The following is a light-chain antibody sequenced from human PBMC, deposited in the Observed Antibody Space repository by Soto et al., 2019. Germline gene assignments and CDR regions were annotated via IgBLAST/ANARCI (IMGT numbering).Light chain of an antibody. CDR2: EGS. V-gene: IGLV2-23*01. J-gene: IGLJ3*02. Sequence: QSALTQPASVSGSPGQSITISCTGTSSDVGNYNLVSWYQQHPGEAPKLLIYEGSKRPSGVSNRFSGSKFGNTAPLTISGLQAEDEVDYYCCSYAGDSTWVFGGGTKLTVL. CDR3: CSYAGDSTWV. CDR1: SSDVGNYNL.